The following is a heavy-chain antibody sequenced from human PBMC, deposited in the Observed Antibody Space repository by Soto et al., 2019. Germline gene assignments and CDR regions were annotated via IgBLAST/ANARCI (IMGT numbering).Heavy chain of an antibody. CDR1: GFTFISYS. V-gene: IGHV3-21*01. D-gene: IGHD3-22*01. J-gene: IGHJ6*02. CDR2: ITSSSSYI. CDR3: ARTYYYDSRFHYYYGVDV. Sequence: GGSLRLSCAASGFTFISYSMNWVRQAPGKGLEWVSSITSSSSYIYYADSVRGRFTISRDNAKNSLYLQMHSLRAEDTAVYYCARTYYYDSRFHYYYGVDVWGQGTTVTVSS.